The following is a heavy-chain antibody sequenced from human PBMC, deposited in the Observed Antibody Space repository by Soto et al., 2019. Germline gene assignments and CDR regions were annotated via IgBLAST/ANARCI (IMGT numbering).Heavy chain of an antibody. CDR3: AREGSTGPLDYYDSSGYFDY. V-gene: IGHV1-69*13. D-gene: IGHD3-22*01. CDR2: IIPIFGTA. J-gene: IGHJ4*02. Sequence: ASVKVSCKASGGTFSSYAISWVRQAPGQGLEWMGGIIPIFGTANYAQKFQGRVTITADESTSTAYMELSSLRSEDTAVYYCAREGSTGPLDYYDSSGYFDYWGQGTLVTVSS. CDR1: GGTFSSYA.